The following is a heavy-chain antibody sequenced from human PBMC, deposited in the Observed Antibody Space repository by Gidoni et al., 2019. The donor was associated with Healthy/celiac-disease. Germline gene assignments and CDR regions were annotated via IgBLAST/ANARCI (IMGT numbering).Heavy chain of an antibody. D-gene: IGHD2-15*01. CDR2: MNPNSGNT. Sequence: QVQLVQSVAEVRKPGASVKVSCRASGYTFPSSDISWVRQAAGQGLEWMGWMNPNSGNTGFAQKFQGRVTMTRDTSISTAYMELSSLRSEDTAMYYCARGGGSLDFWGQGTLVTVSS. V-gene: IGHV1-8*01. J-gene: IGHJ4*02. CDR3: ARGGGSLDF. CDR1: GYTFPSSD.